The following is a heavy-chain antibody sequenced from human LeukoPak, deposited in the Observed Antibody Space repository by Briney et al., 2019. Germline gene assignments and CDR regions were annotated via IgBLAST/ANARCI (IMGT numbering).Heavy chain of an antibody. D-gene: IGHD5-18*01. CDR1: GFTFTSSA. Sequence: GASVKVSCKASGFTFTSSAMQWVRQARGQRLEWIGWIVVGSGITNYAQKFQERVTITRDMSTSTAYMELSSLRSEDTAVYYCAASRDTAMVPPDYWGQGTLVTVSS. CDR2: IVVGSGIT. V-gene: IGHV1-58*02. J-gene: IGHJ4*02. CDR3: AASRDTAMVPPDY.